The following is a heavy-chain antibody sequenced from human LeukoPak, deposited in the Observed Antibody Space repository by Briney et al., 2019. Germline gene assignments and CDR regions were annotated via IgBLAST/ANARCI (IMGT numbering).Heavy chain of an antibody. CDR2: ISNDGKNK. CDR3: ARGPNSSGYSYADY. J-gene: IGHJ4*02. Sequence: GGSLRLSCAASGFTFTNFAMHWVRQAPGKGLEWVTVISNDGKNKFYTDSVKGRFTISRDDSTNTLYLQMNSLRDDDTAVYYCARGPNSSGYSYADYWGQGTLVTVSS. D-gene: IGHD1-26*01. V-gene: IGHV3-30*04. CDR1: GFTFTNFA.